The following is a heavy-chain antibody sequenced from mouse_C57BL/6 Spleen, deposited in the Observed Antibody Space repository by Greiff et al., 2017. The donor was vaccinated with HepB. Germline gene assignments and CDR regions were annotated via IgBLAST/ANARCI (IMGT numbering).Heavy chain of an antibody. CDR3: AREGGPFAY. V-gene: IGHV1-54*01. CDR2: INPGSGGT. CDR1: GYAFTNYL. Sequence: VQLQQSGAELVRPGTSVKVSCKASGYAFTNYLIEWVKQRPGQGLEWIGVINPGSGGTNSNEKFKGKATLTADKSSSTAYMQLSSLTSEDSAVYFCAREGGPFAYWGQGTLVTVSA. J-gene: IGHJ3*01.